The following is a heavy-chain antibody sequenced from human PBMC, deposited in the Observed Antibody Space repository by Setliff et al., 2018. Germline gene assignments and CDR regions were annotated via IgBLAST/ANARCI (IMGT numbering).Heavy chain of an antibody. CDR2: IKQDGSEI. V-gene: IGHV3-7*03. CDR1: ALTFSSYW. D-gene: IGHD3-10*01. J-gene: IGHJ4*02. CDR3: AKDKDVRVDYFDY. Sequence: GGSLRLSCAASALTFSSYWMNWVRQAPGKGLEWVANIKQDGSEIYYVGSVRGRFTISRDTAKNSVYLQMNSLRAEDTAIYYCAKDKDVRVDYFDYWGPGTLVTVSS.